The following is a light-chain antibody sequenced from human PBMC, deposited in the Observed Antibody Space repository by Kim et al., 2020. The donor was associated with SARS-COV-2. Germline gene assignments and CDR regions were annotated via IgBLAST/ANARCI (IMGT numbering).Light chain of an antibody. J-gene: IGKJ1*01. Sequence: EIVLTQSPGTLSLSPGERATLSCRASQSISRNYLAWYQHKPAQAPRLLICGASSRATGIPDRFSGSGSGTDFTLTISRLEPEDFAVYYCQQYETSSWTFGQGTKVDIK. CDR2: GAS. V-gene: IGKV3-20*01. CDR3: QQYETSSWT. CDR1: QSISRNY.